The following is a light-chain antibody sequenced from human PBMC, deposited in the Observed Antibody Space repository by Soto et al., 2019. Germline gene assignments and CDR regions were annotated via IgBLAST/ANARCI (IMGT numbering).Light chain of an antibody. CDR1: QGIGVY. V-gene: IGKV1-27*01. Sequence: DIQMTQSPSSLSASLGDRVTITCRASQGIGVYLAWFQQKPGKVPRLLIYAASALQPGVPSRFSGGGSGTDFTLTINSLQPEDVATYYCQKYNSAPLTFGGGTKVDIK. CDR3: QKYNSAPLT. CDR2: AAS. J-gene: IGKJ4*01.